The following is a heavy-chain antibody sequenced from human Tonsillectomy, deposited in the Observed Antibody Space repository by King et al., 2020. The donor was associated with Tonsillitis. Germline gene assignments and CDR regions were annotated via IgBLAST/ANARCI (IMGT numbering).Heavy chain of an antibody. CDR1: GFTFSSYA. CDR2: ISGGGGST. CDR3: AKDRAAMVTATGSMDV. D-gene: IGHD5-18*01. Sequence: CAASGFTFSSYAMNWVRQAPGKGLEWVSGISGGGGSTYYADSVKGRFTISKDNSKNTLYLQMNSLRAEDTAVYSCAKDRAAMVTATGSMDVWGQGTTVTVSS. V-gene: IGHV3-23*01. J-gene: IGHJ6*02.